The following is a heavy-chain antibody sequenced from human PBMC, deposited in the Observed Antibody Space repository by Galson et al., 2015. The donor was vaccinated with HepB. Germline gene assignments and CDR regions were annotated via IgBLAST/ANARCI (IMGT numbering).Heavy chain of an antibody. CDR1: GFTFSSHN. CDR2: IRASDTTT. Sequence: SLRLSCAASGFTFSSHNMAWVRQAPGKGLEWVSYIRASDTTTYYADSVKGRFTISRDNVNNLLYLQMNSLTDEDTAVYYCARDRSPTSTGWYYFDYWGQGTLVTVSS. J-gene: IGHJ4*02. D-gene: IGHD2-8*02. V-gene: IGHV3-48*02. CDR3: ARDRSPTSTGWYYFDY.